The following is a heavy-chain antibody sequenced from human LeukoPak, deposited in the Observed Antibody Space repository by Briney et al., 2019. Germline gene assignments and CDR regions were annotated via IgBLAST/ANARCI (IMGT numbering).Heavy chain of an antibody. CDR1: GFDFSVHW. V-gene: IGHV3-74*01. CDR3: ARIVRYGSAPLSSFGLDV. Sequence: PGGSLRLSCAASGFDFSVHWMHWVRQAPGKGPIWFSRTNSDGSSTIYADSVKGRFTVSRDNAKNTVYLQMNSLRVEDTAIYYCARIVRYGSAPLSSFGLDVWGQGTTVIVSS. D-gene: IGHD3-10*01. CDR2: TNSDGSST. J-gene: IGHJ6*02.